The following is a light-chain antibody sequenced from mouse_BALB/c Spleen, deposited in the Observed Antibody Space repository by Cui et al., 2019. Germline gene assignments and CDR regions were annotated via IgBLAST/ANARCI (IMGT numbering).Light chain of an antibody. V-gene: IGKV4-55*01. CDR1: SSVSY. CDR3: QQWSSYPRT. Sequence: QIVLTQSPAIMSASPGEKVTMTCSASSSVSYMYWYQQKPGSSPRLLIYDTSNLASGVPVRFSGSGSGTSYSITISRMEAEDAATYYCQQWSSYPRTFGGGTKLEIK. CDR2: DTS. J-gene: IGKJ1*01.